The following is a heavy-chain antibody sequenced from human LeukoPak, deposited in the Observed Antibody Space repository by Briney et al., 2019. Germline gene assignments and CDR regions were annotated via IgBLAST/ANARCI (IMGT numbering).Heavy chain of an antibody. CDR2: IIPIFGTA. V-gene: IGHV1-69*13. Sequence: SVKVSCKASGGTFSSYAISWVRQAPGQGLEWMGGIIPIFGTANYAQKFQGRVTITADESTSTAYMELSSLRSEDTAVYYCAINTRYKTSRTPGRFLEAFDIWGQGTMVTVSS. D-gene: IGHD3-3*01. CDR1: GGTFSSYA. CDR3: AINTRYKTSRTPGRFLEAFDI. J-gene: IGHJ3*02.